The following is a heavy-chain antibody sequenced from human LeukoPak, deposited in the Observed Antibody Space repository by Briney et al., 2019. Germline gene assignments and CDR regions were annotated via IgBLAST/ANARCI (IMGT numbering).Heavy chain of an antibody. CDR2: IYSGDSDT. Sequence: GESLKISCKGSGYSFTSYWIGWVRQMPGKGLEWMGIIYSGDSDTRYSPSFQGQVTFSADKSISTAYLQWSSLKASDTAMYYCARPKIYYDSSGYYPYYFDYWGQGTLVTVSS. V-gene: IGHV5-51*01. CDR1: GYSFTSYW. D-gene: IGHD3-22*01. J-gene: IGHJ4*02. CDR3: ARPKIYYDSSGYYPYYFDY.